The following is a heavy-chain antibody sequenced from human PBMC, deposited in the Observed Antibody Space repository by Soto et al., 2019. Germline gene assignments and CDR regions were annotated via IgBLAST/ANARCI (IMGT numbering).Heavy chain of an antibody. Sequence: GGSLRLSCAASGFTFSSYAMSWVRQAPGKGLEWVSGITGGGYSTYADSVKGRLTISRDNPKNTLYLQMSSLRAEDTAVYYCAKDLWLNYIGYFDYWGQGTLVTVSS. J-gene: IGHJ4*01. CDR3: AKDLWLNYIGYFDY. CDR2: ITGGGYST. V-gene: IGHV3-23*01. D-gene: IGHD1-7*01. CDR1: GFTFSSYA.